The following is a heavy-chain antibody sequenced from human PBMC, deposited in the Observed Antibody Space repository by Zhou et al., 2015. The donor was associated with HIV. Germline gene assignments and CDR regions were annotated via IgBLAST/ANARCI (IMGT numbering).Heavy chain of an antibody. D-gene: IGHD4-17*01. J-gene: IGHJ4*02. CDR1: GFTFDDYA. CDR3: ARGLYGDLRYFDY. V-gene: IGHV3-9*01. CDR2: ISWNSGSI. Sequence: EVQLVESGGGLVQPGRSLRLSCAASGFTFDDYAMHWVRQAPGKGLEWVSGISWNSGSIGYADSVKGRFTISRDNAKNSLFLQMNSLRAEDTAVYYCARGLYGDLRYFDYWGQGTLVTVSS.